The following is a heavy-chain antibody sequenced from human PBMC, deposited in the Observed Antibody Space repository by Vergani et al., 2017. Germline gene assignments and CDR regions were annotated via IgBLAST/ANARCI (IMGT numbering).Heavy chain of an antibody. V-gene: IGHV3-48*01. CDR2: VSTGTKSQ. Sequence: QLVESGGGWVQPGGSLRLSCVVSGFDFSSYIMNWVRQAPGKGLEWVSFVSTGTKSQSYAESLKGRFTISRDSAKNSLYLQMNSLRAEDTAVYYCAKGNSGYYYYMDVWGKGTTVTVSS. D-gene: IGHD2/OR15-2a*01. J-gene: IGHJ6*03. CDR1: GFDFSSYI. CDR3: AKGNSGYYYYMDV.